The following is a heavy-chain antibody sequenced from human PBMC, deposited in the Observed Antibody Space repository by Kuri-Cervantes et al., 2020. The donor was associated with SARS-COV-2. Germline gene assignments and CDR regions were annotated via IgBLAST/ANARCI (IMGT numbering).Heavy chain of an antibody. D-gene: IGHD6-19*01. V-gene: IGHV4-61*01. CDR2: IYYSGST. CDR1: GGSVSSGSYY. J-gene: IGHJ4*02. Sequence: GSLRLSCTVSGGSVSSGSYYWSWIRQPPGKGLEWIGYIYYSGSTNYNPSLKSRVTISVDTSKNQFSLKLSSVTAADTAVYYCARTNKQWRGYFDYWGQGTLVTVSS. CDR3: ARTNKQWRGYFDY.